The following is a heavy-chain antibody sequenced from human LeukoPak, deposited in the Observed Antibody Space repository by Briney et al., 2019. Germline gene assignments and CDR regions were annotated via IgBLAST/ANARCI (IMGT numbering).Heavy chain of an antibody. CDR2: IKTDGSHT. J-gene: IGHJ4*02. CDR3: ARASMGGRDYHLDS. CDR1: GFTFSSYW. V-gene: IGHV3-7*01. D-gene: IGHD4/OR15-4a*01. Sequence: PGGSLRLSCAASGFTFSSYWMTWVRQAPGKGLEWVANIKTDGSHTYYVDSVKGRFTISRDNAKNLLFLQLGSLRADDTGVYYCARASMGGRDYHLDSWGQGTLVIVSS.